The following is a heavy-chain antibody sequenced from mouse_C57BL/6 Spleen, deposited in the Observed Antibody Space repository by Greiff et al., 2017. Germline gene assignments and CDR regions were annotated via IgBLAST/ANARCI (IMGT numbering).Heavy chain of an antibody. Sequence: EVQLVESGGGLVKPGGSLKLSCAASGFTFSSYTMSWVRQTPEKRLEWVATISGGGGNTYYPDSVKGRFTISRDNAKNTLYLQMSRLRSEDTALYYCARQGYSMDYWGQGTTLTVSS. V-gene: IGHV5-9*01. J-gene: IGHJ2*01. CDR3: ARQGYSMDY. CDR2: ISGGGGNT. D-gene: IGHD2-10*02. CDR1: GFTFSSYT.